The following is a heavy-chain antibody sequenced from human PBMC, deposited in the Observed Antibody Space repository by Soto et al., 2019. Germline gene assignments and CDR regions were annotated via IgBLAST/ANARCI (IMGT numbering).Heavy chain of an antibody. J-gene: IGHJ5*02. D-gene: IGHD3-22*01. CDR2: IYYSGST. Sequence: SETLSLTCTVSGGSISSSTYYWGLIGQPTGKRMERIGSIYYSGSTYYNPSLSSRVTISVVTSKNQFSRKLSSVTAVDTAVYYCARPRVNYYDSSDNGPWFDPWGQGTLVTVSS. CDR1: GGSISSSTYY. V-gene: IGHV4-39*01. CDR3: ARPRVNYYDSSDNGPWFDP.